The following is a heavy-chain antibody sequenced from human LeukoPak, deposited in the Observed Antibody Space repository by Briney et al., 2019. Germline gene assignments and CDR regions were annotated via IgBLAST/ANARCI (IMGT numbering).Heavy chain of an antibody. Sequence: GGSLRLSCAASGFTFDDYAMHWVRQAPGKGLEWVSGISWNSGNIGYADSVKGRFTISRDNAKNSLFLQMNSLRAEDTALYYCAKDYCSSTSCYYNYWGQGTLVTVSS. D-gene: IGHD2-2*01. CDR2: ISWNSGNI. CDR1: GFTFDDYA. J-gene: IGHJ4*02. V-gene: IGHV3-9*01. CDR3: AKDYCSSTSCYYNY.